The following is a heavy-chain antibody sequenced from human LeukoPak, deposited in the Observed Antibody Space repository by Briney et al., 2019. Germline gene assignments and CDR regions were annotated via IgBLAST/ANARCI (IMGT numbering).Heavy chain of an antibody. J-gene: IGHJ4*02. D-gene: IGHD2-15*01. CDR1: GFTFSSYT. CDR2: ISSSSRDI. Sequence: PGGSLRLSCAASGFTFSSYTMNWVRQAPGKGLEWVAAISSSSRDIFYADSVKGRFSISRDSTQNSLSLQMNSLRAEDTAVYYCVREAVATLFDYWGQGTLVTVSS. CDR3: VREAVATLFDY. V-gene: IGHV3-21*01.